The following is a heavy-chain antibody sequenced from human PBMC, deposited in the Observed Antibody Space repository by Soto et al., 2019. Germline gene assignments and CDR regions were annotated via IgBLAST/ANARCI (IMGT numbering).Heavy chain of an antibody. V-gene: IGHV4-59*08. J-gene: IGHJ6*03. CDR3: ARHDIVVVPAALYYYYYMDV. D-gene: IGHD2-2*01. CDR1: GGSISSYY. CDR2: IYYSGST. Sequence: PSETLSLTCTVSGGSISSYYWSWIRQPPGKGLEWIGYIYYSGSTNYNPSLKSRVTISVDTSKNQFSLKLSSVTAADTAVYYCARHDIVVVPAALYYYYYMDVWSKGTTVTVSS.